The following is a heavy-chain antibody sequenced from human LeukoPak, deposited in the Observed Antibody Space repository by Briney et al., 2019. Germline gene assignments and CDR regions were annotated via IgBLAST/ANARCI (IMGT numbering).Heavy chain of an antibody. V-gene: IGHV3-64D*06. CDR1: GFTFSSYA. D-gene: IGHD3-16*01. CDR3: VKVIGGPRGESSP. Sequence: GSLRLSCSASGFTFSSYAMHWVRQAPGKGLEYVSAISSNGGSTYYADSVKGRFTISRDNSKNTLYLQMSSLRAEDTAVYYCVKVIGGPRGESSPWGQGTLVTVSS. J-gene: IGHJ5*02. CDR2: ISSNGGST.